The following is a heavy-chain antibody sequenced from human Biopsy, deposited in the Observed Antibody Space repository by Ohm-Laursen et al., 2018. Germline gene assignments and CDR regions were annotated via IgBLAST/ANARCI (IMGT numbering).Heavy chain of an antibody. J-gene: IGHJ1*01. CDR3: ATKLTGYFHH. Sequence: SVKVSCKAPEGTFSNYGVNWVRQAPGQGLEWLGGNIPILGTGNYAQKFQDRVTVAADTSTSTATMELRSLRSDNTAVYYCATKLTGYFHHWGQGTLVTVSS. D-gene: IGHD3-9*01. CDR2: NIPILGTG. CDR1: EGTFSNYG. V-gene: IGHV1-69*06.